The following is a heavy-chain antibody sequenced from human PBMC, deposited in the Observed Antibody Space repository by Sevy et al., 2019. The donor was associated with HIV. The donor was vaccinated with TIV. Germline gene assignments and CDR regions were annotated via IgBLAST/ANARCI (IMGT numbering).Heavy chain of an antibody. Sequence: GGSLRLSCAASGFTFSSYSMNWVRQAPGKGLEWVSSISSSSSYIYYANSVKGRFTISRDNAKNSLYLQMNSLRAEDTAVYYCARERLGFDYDFWSGSLFDPWGQGTLVTVSS. CDR1: GFTFSSYS. D-gene: IGHD3-3*01. CDR2: ISSSSSYI. CDR3: ARERLGFDYDFWSGSLFDP. V-gene: IGHV3-21*01. J-gene: IGHJ5*02.